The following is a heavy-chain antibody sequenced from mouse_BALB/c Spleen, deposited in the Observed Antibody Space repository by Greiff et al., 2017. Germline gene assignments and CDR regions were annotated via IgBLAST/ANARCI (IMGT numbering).Heavy chain of an antibody. V-gene: IGHV1S81*02. D-gene: IGHD2-4*01. CDR2: INPSNGRT. J-gene: IGHJ3*01. CDR3: ARGDYDPAWFAY. Sequence: VQLQQPGAELVKPGASVKLSCKASGYTFTSYWMHWVKQRPGQGLEWIGEINPSNGRTNYNEKFKSKATLTVDKSSSTAYMQLSSLTSEDSAVYYCARGDYDPAWFAYWGQGTLVTVSA. CDR1: GYTFTSYW.